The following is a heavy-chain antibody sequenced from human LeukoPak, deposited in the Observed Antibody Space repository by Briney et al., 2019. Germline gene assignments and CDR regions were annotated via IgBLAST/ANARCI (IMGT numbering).Heavy chain of an antibody. CDR1: GYTFTSYY. CDR3: ARSDLVVAGYYYYYMDV. D-gene: IGHD2-15*01. V-gene: IGHV1-46*01. J-gene: IGHJ6*03. CDR2: INPSGGST. Sequence: ASVKVSCKASGYTFTSYYMHWVRQAPGQGLEWMGIINPSGGSTSYAQKFQGRVTMTRDTSTSTVYMELSSLRSEDTAVYYCARSDLVVAGYYYYYMDVWGKGTTVTVSS.